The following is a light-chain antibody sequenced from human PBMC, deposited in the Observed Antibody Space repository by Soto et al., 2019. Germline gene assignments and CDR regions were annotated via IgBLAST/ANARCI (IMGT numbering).Light chain of an antibody. V-gene: IGKV1-5*03. CDR3: QQYDSDSST. J-gene: IGKJ2*01. CDR1: QSINNW. Sequence: DIQMTQSPSTLSASVGDRVTTTCRASQSINNWLAWYQQKPGKAPKLLIYEASSLLSGVPSRFSGSGSGTEFTLTISSLQPDDFADYYCQQYDSDSSTFGQGTKLDI. CDR2: EAS.